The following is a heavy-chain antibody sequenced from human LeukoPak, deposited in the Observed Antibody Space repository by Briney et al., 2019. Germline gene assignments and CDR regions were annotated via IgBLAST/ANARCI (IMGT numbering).Heavy chain of an antibody. J-gene: IGHJ5*02. CDR2: ISSSSSYI. CDR1: GFTFSSYS. D-gene: IGHD4-11*01. Sequence: GGSLRLSCAASGFTFSSYSMNWVRQAPGKGLEWVSSISSSSSYIYYADSVKGRFTISRDNAKNSLYLQMNSLRAEGTAVYYCARFTVLDYSPFDPWGQGTLVTVSS. CDR3: ARFTVLDYSPFDP. V-gene: IGHV3-21*01.